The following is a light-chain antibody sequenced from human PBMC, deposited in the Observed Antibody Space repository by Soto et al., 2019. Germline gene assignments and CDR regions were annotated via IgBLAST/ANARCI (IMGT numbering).Light chain of an antibody. CDR1: DNDVGGYDF. Sequence: QSALTQSASVSGSPGQSITISCTGTDNDVGGYDFVSWYQQHPGRAPKLLIHQVTIRLSGISSRFSGSKSGNTASLTITGLPPEDEAMYFCCSHSTSIAWVFGGGTKLTVL. V-gene: IGLV2-14*01. CDR2: QVT. J-gene: IGLJ3*02. CDR3: CSHSTSIAWV.